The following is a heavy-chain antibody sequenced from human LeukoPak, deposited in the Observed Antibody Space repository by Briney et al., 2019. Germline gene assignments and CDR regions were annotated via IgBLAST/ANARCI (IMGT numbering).Heavy chain of an antibody. D-gene: IGHD3-22*01. CDR3: ARVSNYYDSSGLIFDAFDI. CDR1: GFTFSSYS. Sequence: GGSLRLSCAASGFTFSSYSMNWVRQAPGKGLEWVSSISNSSSYIYYADSVKGRFTISRDNAKNSLYLQMNSLRAEDTAVYYCARVSNYYDSSGLIFDAFDIWGQGTMVTVSS. CDR2: ISNSSSYI. J-gene: IGHJ3*02. V-gene: IGHV3-21*01.